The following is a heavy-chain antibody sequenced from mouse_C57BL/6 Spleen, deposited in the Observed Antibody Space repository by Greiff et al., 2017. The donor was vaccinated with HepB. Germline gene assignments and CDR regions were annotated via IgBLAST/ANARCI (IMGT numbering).Heavy chain of an antibody. Sequence: QVQLQQPGTELVEPGASVKLSCKASGYTFTSYWMHWVKQRPGQGLEWIGNINPSNGGTNYNEKFKSKATLTVDKSSSTAYMQLSSLTSEDSAVDDCARSRGYDAWVAYWGPGTLVTVSA. CDR1: GYTFTSYW. CDR3: ARSRGYDAWVAY. D-gene: IGHD2-2*01. V-gene: IGHV1-53*01. CDR2: INPSNGGT. J-gene: IGHJ3*01.